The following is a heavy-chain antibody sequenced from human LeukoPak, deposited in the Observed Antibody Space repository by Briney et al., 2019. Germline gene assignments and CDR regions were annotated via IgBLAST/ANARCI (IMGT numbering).Heavy chain of an antibody. CDR2: INHSGST. D-gene: IGHD3-10*01. J-gene: IGHJ6*03. Sequence: SETLSLTCAVYGGSFSGYYWSWIRQPPGKGLEWIGEINHSGSTNYNPSLKSRVTISVDTSKNQFSLKLSSVTAADTAVHYCARLGYGSGSRYYYYYYYMDVWGKGTTVTVSS. CDR3: ARLGYGSGSRYYYYYYYMDV. V-gene: IGHV4-34*01. CDR1: GGSFSGYY.